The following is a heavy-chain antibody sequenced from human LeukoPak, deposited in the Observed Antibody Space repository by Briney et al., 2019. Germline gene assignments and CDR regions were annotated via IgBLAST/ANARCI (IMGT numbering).Heavy chain of an antibody. Sequence: GESLKISWKVSGYIYTNYWIGWGRQIPGKGLEWMGIIYPGDSYTRYSPSFQGQVTISAAQSISTAYVPWCSLKASDTDMYYCVRLAWGYARSGYYVGYFDSWGPGTLVTVSS. D-gene: IGHD3-22*01. J-gene: IGHJ4*02. V-gene: IGHV5-51*01. CDR3: VRLAWGYARSGYYVGYFDS. CDR2: IYPGDSYT. CDR1: GYIYTNYW.